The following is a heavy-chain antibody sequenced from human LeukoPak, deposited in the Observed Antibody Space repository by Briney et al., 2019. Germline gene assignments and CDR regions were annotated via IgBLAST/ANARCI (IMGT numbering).Heavy chain of an antibody. D-gene: IGHD6-19*01. V-gene: IGHV4-59*01. CDR1: GGSISSYY. Sequence: SETLSLTCTVSGGSISSYYWSWIRQPPGKGLEWIGYIYYSGSTNYNPSLKSRVTISVGTSKNQFSLKLSSVTAADTAVYYCARESIAVAGIYYFDYWGQGTLVTVSS. CDR2: IYYSGST. CDR3: ARESIAVAGIYYFDY. J-gene: IGHJ4*02.